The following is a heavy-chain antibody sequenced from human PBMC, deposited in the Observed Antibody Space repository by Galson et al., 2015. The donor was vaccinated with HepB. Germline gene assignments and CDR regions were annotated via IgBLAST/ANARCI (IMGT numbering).Heavy chain of an antibody. CDR1: GFTVSSNY. CDR2: IYSGGST. J-gene: IGHJ4*02. Sequence: SLRLSCAASGFTVSSNYTNWVRQAPGKGLEWVSVIYSGGSTYYADSVKGRFTISRDNSKNTVYLQMNSPRAEDTAVYYCASDPWSGSLASTIWGQGTLVTVSS. D-gene: IGHD3-3*01. CDR3: ASDPWSGSLASTI. V-gene: IGHV3-66*01.